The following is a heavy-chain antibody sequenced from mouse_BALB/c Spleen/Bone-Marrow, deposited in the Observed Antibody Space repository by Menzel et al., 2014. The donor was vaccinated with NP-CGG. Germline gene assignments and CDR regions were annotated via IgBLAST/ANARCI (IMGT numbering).Heavy chain of an antibody. Sequence: VQLQQSGAELVRPGASVKLSCKASGYSFTGYWMNWVKQRPGQGLEWIGMIHLSDSESRLNQKFKDKATLTVNKSSSTDYMQLTSPTSGDSAVYYCTRYDLTTRAFAYWGQGTLVTVSA. D-gene: IGHD1-1*01. V-gene: IGHV1S82*01. CDR2: IHLSDSES. CDR1: GYSFTGYW. J-gene: IGHJ3*01. CDR3: TRYDLTTRAFAY.